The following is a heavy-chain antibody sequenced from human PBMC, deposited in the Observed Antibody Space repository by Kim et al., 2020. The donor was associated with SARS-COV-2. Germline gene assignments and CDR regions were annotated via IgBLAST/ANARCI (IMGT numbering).Heavy chain of an antibody. D-gene: IGHD3-9*01. CDR3: ARFYGAPLTGRPNWFDP. J-gene: IGHJ5*02. CDR1: GGSFSGYY. CDR2: INHSGST. Sequence: SETLSLTCAVYGGSFSGYYWSWIRQPPGKGLEWIGEINHSGSTNYNPSLKSRVTISVDTSKNQFSLKLSSVTAADTAVYYCARFYGAPLTGRPNWFDPWGQGTLVIVSS. V-gene: IGHV4-34*01.